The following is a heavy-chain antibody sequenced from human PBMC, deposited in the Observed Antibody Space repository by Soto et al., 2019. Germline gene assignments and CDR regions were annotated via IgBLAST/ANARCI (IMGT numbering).Heavy chain of an antibody. D-gene: IGHD6-19*01. CDR1: GYTLTELS. J-gene: IGHJ4*02. CDR2: FDPEDGET. CDR3: ATAPAVAGTLYYFDY. Sequence: ASVKVSCKVSGYTLTELSMHWVRQAPGKGLEWMGGFDPEDGETIYAQKFQGRVTMTEDTSTDTAYMELSSLRSEDTAVYYCATAPAVAGTLYYFDYWGQGTLVTVSS. V-gene: IGHV1-24*01.